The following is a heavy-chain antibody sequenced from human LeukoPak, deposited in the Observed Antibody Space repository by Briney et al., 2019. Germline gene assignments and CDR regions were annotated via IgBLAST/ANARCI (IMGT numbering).Heavy chain of an antibody. D-gene: IGHD3-10*01. J-gene: IGHJ4*02. CDR1: GGSFSGYY. CDR3: ARRRLTMVRGVSMFDY. Sequence: SETLSLTCAVYGGSFSGYYWSWIRQPPGKGLEWIGEINHSGSTNYNPSLKSRVTISVDTSKNQFSLKLSSVTAADTAVYYCARRRLTMVRGVSMFDYWGQGTLVTVSS. CDR2: INHSGST. V-gene: IGHV4-34*01.